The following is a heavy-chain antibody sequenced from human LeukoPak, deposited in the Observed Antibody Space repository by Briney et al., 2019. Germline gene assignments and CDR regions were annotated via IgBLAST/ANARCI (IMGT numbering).Heavy chain of an antibody. CDR2: ITWDGGNT. V-gene: IGHV3-43D*03. CDR3: AKDWDQLLYYFDY. Sequence: GGSLRLSCAASGFSFDDYAMHWVRQAPGKGLEWVSLITWDGGNTYYADSVKGRFTISRDNSKNSLYLQMNSLRAEDTAVYYCAKDWDQLLYYFDYWGQGTLVTVSS. CDR1: GFSFDDYA. J-gene: IGHJ4*02. D-gene: IGHD2-2*01.